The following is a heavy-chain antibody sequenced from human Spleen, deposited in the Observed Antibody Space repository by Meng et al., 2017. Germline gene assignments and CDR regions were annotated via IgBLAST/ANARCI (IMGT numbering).Heavy chain of an antibody. CDR1: GYSFTSYW. CDR3: ARGGYSYQRDYYFDY. Sequence: GESLKISCKGSGYSFTSYWIGWVRQMPGKGLEWMGIISPGDSDTRYSPSFQGQVTISADKSISTAYLQWSSLKASDTAMYYCARGGYSYQRDYYFDYWGQGTLVTVSS. J-gene: IGHJ4*02. CDR2: ISPGDSDT. V-gene: IGHV5-51*01. D-gene: IGHD5-18*01.